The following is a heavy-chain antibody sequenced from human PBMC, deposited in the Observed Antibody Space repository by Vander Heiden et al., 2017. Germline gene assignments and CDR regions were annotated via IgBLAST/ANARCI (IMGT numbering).Heavy chain of an antibody. V-gene: IGHV3-21*01. Sequence: EVQLVESGGGLVKPGGSLRLSCAASGFTFSGYSMNWVRQAPGKGLEWVSSISSSSSYIYYADSVKGRFTISRDNAKNSLYLQMNSLRAEDTAVYYCARLRYSSGWLDYWGQGTLVTVSS. CDR2: ISSSSSYI. D-gene: IGHD6-19*01. CDR1: GFTFSGYS. CDR3: ARLRYSSGWLDY. J-gene: IGHJ4*02.